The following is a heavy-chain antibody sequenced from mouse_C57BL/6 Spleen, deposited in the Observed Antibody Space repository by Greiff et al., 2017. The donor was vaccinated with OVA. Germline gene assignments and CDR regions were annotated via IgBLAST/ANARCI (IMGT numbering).Heavy chain of an antibody. CDR2: ISSGGSYT. V-gene: IGHV5-6*01. J-gene: IGHJ1*03. Sequence: EVMLVESGGDLVKPGGSLKLSCAASGFTFSSYGMSWVRQTPDKRLAWVATISSGGSYTYYPDSVKGRFTISRDNAKNTLYLQMSSLKSEDTAMYYCARQEITTVVATNWYFDVWGTGTTVTVSA. CDR1: GFTFSSYG. CDR3: ARQEITTVVATNWYFDV. D-gene: IGHD1-1*01.